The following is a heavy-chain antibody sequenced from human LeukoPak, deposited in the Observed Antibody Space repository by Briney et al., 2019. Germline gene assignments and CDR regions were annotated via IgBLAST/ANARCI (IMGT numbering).Heavy chain of an antibody. J-gene: IGHJ4*02. CDR2: INPNSGGT. CDR3: AKGDWEVPLFPDY. Sequence: ASVKVSCKASGYTFTSYYMHWVRQAPGQGLEWMGWINPNSGGTNYAQKFQGRVTMTRDTSISTAYMELSKLISDDTAMYYCAKGDWEVPLFPDYWGQGTLVTVSS. V-gene: IGHV1-2*02. CDR1: GYTFTSYY. D-gene: IGHD1-26*01.